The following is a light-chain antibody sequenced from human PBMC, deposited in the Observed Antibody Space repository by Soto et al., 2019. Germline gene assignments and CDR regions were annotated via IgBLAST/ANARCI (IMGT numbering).Light chain of an antibody. CDR1: QSVSSTY. V-gene: IGKV3-20*01. J-gene: IGKJ1*01. CDR3: QLYGSSRWT. Sequence: ELVLTQSPGTLSLSPGSRATLSCRASQSVSSTYLAWYQQQPGQAPRLLIYGASSRATGIPDRFSGSGSGTDFTLTISRLEPEDFAVYYCQLYGSSRWTFGQGTKVDIK. CDR2: GAS.